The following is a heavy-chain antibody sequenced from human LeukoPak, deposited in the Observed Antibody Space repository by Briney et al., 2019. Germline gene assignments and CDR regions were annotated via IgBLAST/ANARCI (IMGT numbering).Heavy chain of an antibody. Sequence: GGSLRLSCAASGFTFSTYNMNWVRQAPGKGLEWVASISSRSTYIYYADSVKGRFTISRDNAKNSLYLQMNSLRAEDTDVYYCARDVGASAPDAFDIWGQGTMATVSS. V-gene: IGHV3-21*01. D-gene: IGHD1-26*01. CDR1: GFTFSTYN. J-gene: IGHJ3*02. CDR3: ARDVGASAPDAFDI. CDR2: ISSRSTYI.